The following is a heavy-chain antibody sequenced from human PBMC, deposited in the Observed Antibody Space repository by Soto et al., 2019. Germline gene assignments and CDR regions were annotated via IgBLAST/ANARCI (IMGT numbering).Heavy chain of an antibody. J-gene: IGHJ5*02. V-gene: IGHV1-18*04. Sequence: ASVKVSCKASGYTFTSYGISWVRQAPGQGLEWMGWISVYNGNTDYAQKFQGRVTMTTDTSTSTAYMELRSLRSDDTAVYYCATSYDSGFDPWGQVTLVTVSS. CDR3: ATSYDSGFDP. CDR2: ISVYNGNT. CDR1: GYTFTSYG. D-gene: IGHD5-12*01.